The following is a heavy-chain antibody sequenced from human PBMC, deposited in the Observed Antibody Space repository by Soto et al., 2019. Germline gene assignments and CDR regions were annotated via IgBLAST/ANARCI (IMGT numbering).Heavy chain of an antibody. V-gene: IGHV4-59*12. D-gene: IGHD6-25*01. J-gene: IGHJ3*02. CDR2: IYHSGSN. CDR1: GGSISSYY. CDR3: ARPRYNSGFYDAFDI. Sequence: PSETLSLTCTVSGGSISSYYWSWIRQPPGKGLEWIGYIYHSGSNNYNPSLKSRVTISVETSKNQFSLKLSSVTDADTAVYYCARPRYNSGFYDAFDIWAQGTLVTVSS.